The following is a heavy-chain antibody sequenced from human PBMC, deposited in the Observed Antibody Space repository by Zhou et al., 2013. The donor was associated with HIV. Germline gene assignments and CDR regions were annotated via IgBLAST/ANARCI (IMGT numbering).Heavy chain of an antibody. CDR3: ARGPYDYVWGSFRYTIDL. D-gene: IGHD3-16*02. Sequence: QVQLVQSGAEVKKPGASVKVSCKASGYTFTNYGVSWVRQAPGQALQWLGGILPFVNSSHYAQNFLGRATITVDDFTTTAYLDLDNLTFDDTAIYYCARGPYDYVWGSFRYTIDLWGQGTLVTVSS. V-gene: IGHV1-69*13. CDR1: GYTFTNYG. CDR2: ILPFVNSS. J-gene: IGHJ5*02.